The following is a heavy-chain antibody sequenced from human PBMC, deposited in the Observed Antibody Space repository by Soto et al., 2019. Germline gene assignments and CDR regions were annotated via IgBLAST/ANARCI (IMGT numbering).Heavy chain of an antibody. D-gene: IGHD6-19*01. CDR2: MNPNSGNT. J-gene: IGHJ6*03. V-gene: IGHV1-8*02. Sequence: GASVKVSCKASGYTFTSYAMHWVRQAPGQRLEWMGWMNPNSGNTGYAQKFQGRVTMTRNTSISTAYMELSSLRSEDTAVYYCARARYSSGWYQPYYYYYYMDVWGKGTTVTVSS. CDR3: ARARYSSGWYQPYYYYYYMDV. CDR1: GYTFTSYA.